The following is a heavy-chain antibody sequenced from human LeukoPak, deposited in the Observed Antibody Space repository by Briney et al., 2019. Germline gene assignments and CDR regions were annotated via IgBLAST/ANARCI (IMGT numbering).Heavy chain of an antibody. J-gene: IGHJ4*02. CDR2: IYYSGST. Sequence: PSETLSLTCTVSGGSISGHYWTCIRHPPGEGGWWRGYIYYSGSTNYNPSLKSRVTISLDTSKNQFSLKLRSVNAADTAVYYCARQWGANGYGYFDYWGQGTLVTVSS. D-gene: IGHD5-12*01. CDR1: GGSISGHY. V-gene: IGHV4-59*08. CDR3: ARQWGANGYGYFDY.